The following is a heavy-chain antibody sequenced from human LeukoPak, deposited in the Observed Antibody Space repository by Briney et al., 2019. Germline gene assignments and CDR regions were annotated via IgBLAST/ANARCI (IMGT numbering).Heavy chain of an antibody. CDR1: GFTFNNYA. Sequence: PGGSLRLSCAASGFTFNNYAMSWVRQAPGKGLEWVSSISGIGGSTYYADSVKGRFTISRDNVKNSVYLQMHSLRADDTAIYYCVRDTYRTAVAGSSGLGYWGQGTLVTVSS. CDR2: ISGIGGST. V-gene: IGHV3-23*01. CDR3: VRDTYRTAVAGSSGLGY. J-gene: IGHJ4*02. D-gene: IGHD6-19*01.